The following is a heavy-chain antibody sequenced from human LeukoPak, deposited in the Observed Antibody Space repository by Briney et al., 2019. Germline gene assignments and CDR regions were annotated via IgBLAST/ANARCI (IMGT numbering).Heavy chain of an antibody. CDR1: GFTFSTYW. V-gene: IGHV3-74*01. D-gene: IGHD6-19*01. Sequence: GGSLRLSCAASGFTFSTYWMHWVRQAPGKGLVWVSRINGDATGTTYADSVKGRFTISRDNAKNTLYLQINTLRAEDTAVYYCARGGVAGTFDYWGQGTLVTVSS. CDR2: INGDATGT. J-gene: IGHJ4*02. CDR3: ARGGVAGTFDY.